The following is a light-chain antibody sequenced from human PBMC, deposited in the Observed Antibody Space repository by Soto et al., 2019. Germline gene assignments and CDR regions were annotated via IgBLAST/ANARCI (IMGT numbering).Light chain of an antibody. J-gene: IGKJ1*01. CDR3: QKYNNWPRT. CDR1: QSIHTN. CDR2: GAS. V-gene: IGKV3-15*01. Sequence: ETVMTQSEATLSVSPGERATLSCRASQSIHTNLAWYQQKPGQPPRLLIYGASTRVTGIPTRFSGSGSGTEFTLTISSLQSEDFAVYYCQKYNNWPRTFGQGTKVEIK.